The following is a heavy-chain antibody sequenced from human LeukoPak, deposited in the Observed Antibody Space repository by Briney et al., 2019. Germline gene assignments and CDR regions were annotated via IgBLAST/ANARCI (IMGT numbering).Heavy chain of an antibody. CDR2: IKQDGSET. V-gene: IGHV3-7*01. D-gene: IGHD5-18*01. CDR1: GFTFSSYW. Sequence: GGSLRLSCAASGFTFSSYWMSWVRQAPGKGLEWVANIKQDGSETYYVDSVKGRFTISRDDAKSSLHLQMDSLRAEDTAVYYCVRNSFGYLDYFDSWGQGTLVTVSS. CDR3: VRNSFGYLDYFDS. J-gene: IGHJ4*02.